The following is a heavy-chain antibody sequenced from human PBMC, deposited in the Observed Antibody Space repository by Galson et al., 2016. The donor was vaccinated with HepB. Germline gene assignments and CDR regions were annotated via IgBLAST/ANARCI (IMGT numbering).Heavy chain of an antibody. CDR1: GFTFSDYY. Sequence: SLRLSCAASGFTFSDYYMSWVRQAPGKGLEWISYISGSGSTIYYADSVKGRFTISRDNAKNSLYLQMTGLRAGDTAVYYCARGGGELLDYGMDVWGQGTTVTISS. J-gene: IGHJ6*02. V-gene: IGHV3-11*01. CDR3: ARGGGELLDYGMDV. CDR2: ISGSGSTI. D-gene: IGHD1-26*01.